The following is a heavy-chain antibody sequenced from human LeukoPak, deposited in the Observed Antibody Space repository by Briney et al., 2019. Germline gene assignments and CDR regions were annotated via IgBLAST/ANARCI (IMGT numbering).Heavy chain of an antibody. Sequence: PGGSLRLSCAASGXTXXXYSMNXXXXXPXXXLXXVSXIISISSYXXXEXSVKGRFTISRDNAKNSLYLQMNSLRAEDTAVYYCARGLTGYYNLFDYWGQGALVTVSS. J-gene: IGHJ4*02. V-gene: IGHV3-21*05. D-gene: IGHD3-9*01. CDR2: IISISSYX. CDR1: GXTXXXYS. CDR3: ARGLTGYYNLFDY.